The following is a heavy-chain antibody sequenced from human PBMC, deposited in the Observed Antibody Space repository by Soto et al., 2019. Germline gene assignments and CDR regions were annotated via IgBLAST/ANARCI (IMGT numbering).Heavy chain of an antibody. V-gene: IGHV3-23*01. CDR3: AKGAVRYFDD. CDR2: ISGGIGST. D-gene: IGHD1-26*01. J-gene: IGHJ4*02. Sequence: VGSLRLSCVASVFSFGTYAMTWVRQFPGKGLEWVSTISGGIGSTFYADSVKGRFTISRDISKKMLFLHMNGLRGEDTGTYYCAKGAVRYFDDWGRGTLVPVAS. CDR1: VFSFGTYA.